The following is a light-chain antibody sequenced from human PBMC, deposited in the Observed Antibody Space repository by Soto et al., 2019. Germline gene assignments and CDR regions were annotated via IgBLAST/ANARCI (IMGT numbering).Light chain of an antibody. J-gene: IGLJ1*01. CDR1: SSDVGSYNL. Sequence: QSVLTQPASVSGSPGQSITISCTGTSSDVGSYNLVSWYQQHPGKAPKLMIYEVSKRPSGVSNRFSGSKSGSTASLTISGLQAEDEADYYCCSYAGSSTMVFGTGTKVTVL. CDR2: EVS. CDR3: CSYAGSSTMV. V-gene: IGLV2-23*02.